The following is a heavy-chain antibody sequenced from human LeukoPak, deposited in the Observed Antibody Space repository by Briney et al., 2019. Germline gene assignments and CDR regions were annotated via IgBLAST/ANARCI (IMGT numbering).Heavy chain of an antibody. CDR2: IYYSGST. CDR1: GGSISSGGYY. Sequence: PSQTLSLTCTVSGGSISSGGYYWSWLRQHPGKGLEWIGYIYYSGSTYYNPSLKSRITISVDTSKNQFSLKLSSVTAADTAVYYCARAATGPAAFYFDYWSQGTLVTVSS. J-gene: IGHJ4*02. D-gene: IGHD6-13*01. V-gene: IGHV4-31*03. CDR3: ARAATGPAAFYFDY.